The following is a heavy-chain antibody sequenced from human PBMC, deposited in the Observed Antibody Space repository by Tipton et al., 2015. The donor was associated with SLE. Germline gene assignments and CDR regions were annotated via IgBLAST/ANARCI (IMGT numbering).Heavy chain of an antibody. CDR1: GGSISSSSYY. J-gene: IGHJ3*02. V-gene: IGHV4-39*07. D-gene: IGHD3-22*01. CDR2: IYYSGST. Sequence: LRLSCTVSGGSISSSSYYWGWIRQPPGKGLEWIWSIYYSGSTYYNPSLKSRVTISVDTSKNQFSLKLSSVTAADTAVYYCARGPSSLDSTHGGAFDIWGQGIVGTVSS. CDR3: ARGPSSLDSTHGGAFDI.